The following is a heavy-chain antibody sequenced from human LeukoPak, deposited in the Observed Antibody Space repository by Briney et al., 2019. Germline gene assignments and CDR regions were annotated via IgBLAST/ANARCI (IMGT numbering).Heavy chain of an antibody. V-gene: IGHV4-61*08. CDR1: GGSISSGGYY. CDR2: IYYSGST. J-gene: IGHJ6*02. D-gene: IGHD5-24*01. CDR3: ARGSEESYYYYGMDV. Sequence: SETLSLTCTVSGGSISSGGYYWSWIRQHPGKGLEWIGYIYYSGSTNYNPSLKSRVTISVDTSKNQFSPKLSSVTAADTAVYYCARGSEESYYYYGMDVWGQGTTVTVSS.